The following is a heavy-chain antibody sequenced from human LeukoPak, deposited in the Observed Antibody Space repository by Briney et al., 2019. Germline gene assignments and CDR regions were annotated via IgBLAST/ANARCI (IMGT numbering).Heavy chain of an antibody. J-gene: IGHJ4*02. CDR1: GFTFSSYG. CDR3: AKQISRGDYVSSFDY. CDR2: IWYDGSNK. Sequence: GGSLRLSCAASGFTFSSYGMHWVRQAPGKGLEWVAVIWYDGSNKYYVDSVKGRFTISRDNSKNTLYLQMNSLRAEDTAVYYCAKQISRGDYVSSFDYWGQGTLVTVSS. V-gene: IGHV3-33*06. D-gene: IGHD4-17*01.